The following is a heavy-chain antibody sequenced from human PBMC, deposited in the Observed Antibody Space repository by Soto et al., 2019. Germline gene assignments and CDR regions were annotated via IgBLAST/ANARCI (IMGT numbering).Heavy chain of an antibody. J-gene: IGHJ4*01. V-gene: IGHV5-51*01. CDR1: GYSFTSYW. Sequence: PGESLKTSCKTSGYSFTSYWIGWVRQMPGNGMEWMGNIYPYHSDTSYSPSFQGQVTISADTSITTAYLQWSGLRASDTAMYVCERHLVGSTSGNFDYWGQGTLVTVSS. CDR2: IYPYHSDT. CDR3: ERHLVGSTSGNFDY. D-gene: IGHD2-2*01.